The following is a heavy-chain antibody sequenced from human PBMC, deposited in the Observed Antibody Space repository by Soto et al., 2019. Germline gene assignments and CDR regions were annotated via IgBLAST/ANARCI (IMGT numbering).Heavy chain of an antibody. CDR2: VSLTGDRT. Sequence: EVQLLESGGGLVQPGGSLRLSCVASRFSFSSYEMSWVRQAAGKGLEWVSRVSLTGDRTNYAGSVKGRFTVSRDNFKNTLYLEMDRQRHEDTAIYYCARGGGYCTPTSCAIDSWGRGTPVTVSS. CDR3: ARGGGYCTPTSCAIDS. V-gene: IGHV3-23*01. CDR1: RFSFSSYE. J-gene: IGHJ4*02. D-gene: IGHD2-8*01.